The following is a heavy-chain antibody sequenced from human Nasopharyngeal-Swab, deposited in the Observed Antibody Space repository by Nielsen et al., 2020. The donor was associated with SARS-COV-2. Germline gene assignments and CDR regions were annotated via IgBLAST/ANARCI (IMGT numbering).Heavy chain of an antibody. J-gene: IGHJ6*02. Sequence: ASVKVSCKASGYTFTSYAMNWVRQAPGQGLEWMGWINTNTGNPTYAQGFTGRFVFSLDTSVRTAYLQISSLKAEDTAVYYCARVEGIVATTFYYYYGMDVWGQGTTVTVSS. CDR2: INTNTGNP. V-gene: IGHV7-4-1*02. CDR3: ARVEGIVATTFYYYYGMDV. CDR1: GYTFTSYA. D-gene: IGHD5-12*01.